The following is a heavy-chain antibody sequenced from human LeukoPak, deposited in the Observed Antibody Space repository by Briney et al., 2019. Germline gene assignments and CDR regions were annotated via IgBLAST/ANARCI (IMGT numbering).Heavy chain of an antibody. CDR2: ISYDGSNK. V-gene: IGHV3-30*01. Sequence: PGRSLRLSCAASGFIFSAYVMHWVRQAPGKGLERVAVISYDGSNKYYADSVKGRFTISRDNSKNTLYLQMNSLRAEDTAVYYCARVGGYYGPTDYWGQGTLVTVSS. D-gene: IGHD3-10*01. CDR3: ARVGGYYGPTDY. J-gene: IGHJ4*02. CDR1: GFIFSAYV.